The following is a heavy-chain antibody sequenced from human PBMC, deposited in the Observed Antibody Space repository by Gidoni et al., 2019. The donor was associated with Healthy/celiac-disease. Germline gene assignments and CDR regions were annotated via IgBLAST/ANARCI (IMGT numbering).Heavy chain of an antibody. CDR3: AHSGYSSGWYIGFDY. V-gene: IGHV2-5*01. Sequence: QITLKASGPTLVKPTQTVTLTCTVSGFSVSTHGVGVGWIRQPPGKALEWLALIYWNDDKRYSPSLQSRLTITKDTSKNQVVLTMTNMDPVDTATYYCAHSGYSSGWYIGFDYWGQGTLVTVSS. D-gene: IGHD6-19*01. J-gene: IGHJ4*02. CDR1: GFSVSTHGVG. CDR2: IYWNDDK.